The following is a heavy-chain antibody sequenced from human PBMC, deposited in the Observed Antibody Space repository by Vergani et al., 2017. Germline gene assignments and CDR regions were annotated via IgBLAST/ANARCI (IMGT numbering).Heavy chain of an antibody. CDR2: ISAYNGNT. D-gene: IGHD2-2*01. CDR1: GYTFTSSG. CDR3: ARDTGYCSSTSCPKLGYFQH. V-gene: IGHV1-18*01. J-gene: IGHJ1*01. Sequence: QVQLVQSGAEVKKPGASVKVSCKASGYTFTSSGISWVRQAPGQGLEWMGWISAYNGNTKDAQKLQGRVTMTTDTATSTAYMELRSLRSEDTAVYYCARDTGYCSSTSCPKLGYFQHWGQGTLVTVSS.